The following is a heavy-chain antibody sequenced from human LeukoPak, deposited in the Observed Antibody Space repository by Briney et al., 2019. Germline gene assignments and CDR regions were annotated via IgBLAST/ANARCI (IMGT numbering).Heavy chain of an antibody. V-gene: IGHV3-21*01. Sequence: GGSLRLSCAASGFTFSSYSMNWVRQAPGKGLEWVSSISSSSSYIYYADSVKGRFTISRDNAKNSLYLQMNSLRAEDTAVYYCARAPIVLMVYAREFDYWGQGTLVTVPS. D-gene: IGHD2-8*01. J-gene: IGHJ4*02. CDR3: ARAPIVLMVYAREFDY. CDR2: ISSSSSYI. CDR1: GFTFSSYS.